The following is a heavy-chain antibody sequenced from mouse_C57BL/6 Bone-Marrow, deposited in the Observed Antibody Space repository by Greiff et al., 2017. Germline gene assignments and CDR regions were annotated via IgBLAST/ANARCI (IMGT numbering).Heavy chain of an antibody. CDR2: IYPGSGST. Sequence: QVQLQQSGAELVKPGASVKMSCKASGYTFTSYWITWVKQRPGQGLEWIGDIYPGSGSTTYNEKFKSKATLTVDASSSTAYMQLSSLTSEDSAVYYCARLGAGSPFDVWGTGTTVTVSS. D-gene: IGHD4-1*01. CDR1: GYTFTSYW. CDR3: ARLGAGSPFDV. J-gene: IGHJ1*03. V-gene: IGHV1-55*01.